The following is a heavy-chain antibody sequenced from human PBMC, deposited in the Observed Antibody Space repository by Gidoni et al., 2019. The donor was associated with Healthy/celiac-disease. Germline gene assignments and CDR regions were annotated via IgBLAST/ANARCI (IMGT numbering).Heavy chain of an antibody. J-gene: IGHJ6*02. CDR2: RT. D-gene: IGHD3-10*01. V-gene: IGHV4-4*02. Sequence: RTNYNPSLKSRVTISVDKSKNQFSLKLSSVTAADTAVYYCARMVRFRGGDYYGMDVWGQGTTVTVSS. CDR3: ARMVRFRGGDYYGMDV.